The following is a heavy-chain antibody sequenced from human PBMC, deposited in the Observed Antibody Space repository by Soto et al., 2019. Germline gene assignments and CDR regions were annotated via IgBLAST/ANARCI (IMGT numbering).Heavy chain of an antibody. CDR3: ARDLNRYYYDSSGLDAFDI. CDR2: ISAYNGNT. D-gene: IGHD3-22*01. CDR1: GYTFTSYG. Sequence: ASVKVSCKASGYTFTSYGISCVRQAPGQGLEWMGWISAYNGNTNYAQKLQGRVTMTTDTSTSTAYMELRSLRSDDTAVYYCARDLNRYYYDSSGLDAFDIWGQGTMVTVSS. V-gene: IGHV1-18*01. J-gene: IGHJ3*02.